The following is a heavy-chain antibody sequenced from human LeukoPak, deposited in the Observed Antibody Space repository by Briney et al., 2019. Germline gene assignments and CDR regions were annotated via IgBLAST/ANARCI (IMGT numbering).Heavy chain of an antibody. Sequence: GESLRLSCVLSGLTFSDAWMSWVRQAPGKGLEWVSSISSSGSYIYYADSVKGRFTISRDNAKNSLYLQMNSLRAEDTAVYYCAPFTYIWNDNGDYWGQGTLVTVSS. J-gene: IGHJ4*02. CDR2: ISSSGSYI. CDR1: GLTFSDAW. V-gene: IGHV3-21*01. CDR3: APFTYIWNDNGDY. D-gene: IGHD1-1*01.